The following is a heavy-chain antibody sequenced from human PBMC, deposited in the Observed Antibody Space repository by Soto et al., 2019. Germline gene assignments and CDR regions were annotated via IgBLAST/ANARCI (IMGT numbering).Heavy chain of an antibody. Sequence: QVQLVQSGAEVKKPGASVKVSCKASGYTFINYGITWVRQAPGQGLEWMGWITPYNGNTNYAQKLQGRVTMTTDTSTSKAYMELRSLRSDDTAVYCCGKGEGLLDYWGQGTLVTVSS. D-gene: IGHD2-21*01. CDR3: GKGEGLLDY. CDR2: ITPYNGNT. V-gene: IGHV1-18*01. J-gene: IGHJ4*02. CDR1: GYTFINYG.